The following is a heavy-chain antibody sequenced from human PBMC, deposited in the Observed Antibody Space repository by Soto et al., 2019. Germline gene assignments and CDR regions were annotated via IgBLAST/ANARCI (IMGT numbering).Heavy chain of an antibody. D-gene: IGHD6-25*01. V-gene: IGHV3-15*01. CDR2: IKSKSEGETT. CDR3: TILETATAH. Sequence: EVQLVDSGGGLVEPGGSLRLSCVVSGLTFSNAWMSWVRQAPGKGLEWVGRIKSKSEGETTDYAAPVKGRFTISRHDSNSTLYLQMNSLKTEDTAVYYCTILETATAHWGQGTLVTVSS. J-gene: IGHJ4*02. CDR1: GLTFSNAW.